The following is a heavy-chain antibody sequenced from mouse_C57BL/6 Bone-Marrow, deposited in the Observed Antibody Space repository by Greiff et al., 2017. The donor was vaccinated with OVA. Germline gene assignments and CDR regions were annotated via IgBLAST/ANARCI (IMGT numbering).Heavy chain of an antibody. Sequence: VQVVESGAELARPGASVKMSCKASGYTFTSYTMHWVKQRPGQGLEWIGYINPSSGYTKYNQKFKDKATLTADKSSSTAYMQLSSLTSEDSAVYYCARSSSYFAYWGQGTLVTVSA. CDR3: ARSSSYFAY. J-gene: IGHJ3*01. CDR2: INPSSGYT. V-gene: IGHV1-4*01. D-gene: IGHD1-1*01. CDR1: GYTFTSYT.